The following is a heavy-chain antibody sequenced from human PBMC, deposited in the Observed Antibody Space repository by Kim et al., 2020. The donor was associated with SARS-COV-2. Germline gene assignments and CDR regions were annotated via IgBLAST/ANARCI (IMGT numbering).Heavy chain of an antibody. J-gene: IGHJ4*02. CDR3: AKQPTSKFPRGFGDY. Sequence: DSVQSPFTISSDNSNTTLYLQMNSLRAEDTAVYYCAKQPTSKFPRGFGDYWGQGTLVTVSS. D-gene: IGHD3-16*01. V-gene: IGHV3-23*01.